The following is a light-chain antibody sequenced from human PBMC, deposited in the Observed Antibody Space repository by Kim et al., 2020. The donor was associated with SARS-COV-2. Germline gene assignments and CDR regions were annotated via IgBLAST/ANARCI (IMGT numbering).Light chain of an antibody. Sequence: EVVLTQSPGTLSLSPGERATLSCRASQSVRSSYLAWFQQKPGQSPRLLIYAASNRATGIPDRFSGSGSGTDFILTISRLEPEDFAVYYCQHFGSSPPYTFGQGTKLEI. CDR3: QHFGSSPPYT. J-gene: IGKJ2*01. V-gene: IGKV3-20*01. CDR2: AAS. CDR1: QSVRSSY.